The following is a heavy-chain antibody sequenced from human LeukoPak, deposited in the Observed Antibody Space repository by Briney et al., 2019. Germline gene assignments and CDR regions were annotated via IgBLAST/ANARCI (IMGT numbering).Heavy chain of an antibody. D-gene: IGHD1-1*01. CDR3: ARDTALDDAFDI. V-gene: IGHV4-59*01. CDR1: GGSISSYY. J-gene: IGHJ3*02. Sequence: PSETLSLTCTVSGGSISSYYWSWIRQPPGKGLEWIGYIYYSGSTNYNPSLKSRVTISVDTSKNQFSLKLSSVTAADTAVYYCARDTALDDAFDIWGQGTMVTVSS. CDR2: IYYSGST.